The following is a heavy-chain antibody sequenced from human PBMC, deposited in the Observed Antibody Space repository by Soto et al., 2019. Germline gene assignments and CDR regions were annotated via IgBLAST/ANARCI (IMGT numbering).Heavy chain of an antibody. V-gene: IGHV3-21*01. CDR2: ISSSSSYI. J-gene: IGHJ4*02. D-gene: IGHD5-18*01. CDR1: GFTFSSYS. CDR3: AVNRYSYGYLAIIY. Sequence: EVQLVESGGGLVKPGGSLRLSCAASGFTFSSYSMNWVRQAPGKGLEWVSSISSSSSYIYYADSVKGRFTIPRDNAKNSLKLQMKSVRAEDTAVYYCAVNRYSYGYLAIIYWGQGTLVTVSS.